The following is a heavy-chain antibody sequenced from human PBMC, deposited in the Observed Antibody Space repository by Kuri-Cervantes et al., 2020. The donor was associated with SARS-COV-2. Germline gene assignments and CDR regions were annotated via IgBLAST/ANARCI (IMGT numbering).Heavy chain of an antibody. CDR2: IIPIFGTA. CDR3: ARDVGYGGTSELDITYFDY. Sequence: SVNVSCKASGGTFSSYAISWVRQAPGQGLEWMGGIIPIFGTANYAQKFQGRVTITADESTSTAYMELSSLRFEDTAVYLCARDVGYGGTSELDITYFDYWGQGTLVTVSS. V-gene: IGHV1-69*13. J-gene: IGHJ4*02. CDR1: GGTFSSYA. D-gene: IGHD4-23*01.